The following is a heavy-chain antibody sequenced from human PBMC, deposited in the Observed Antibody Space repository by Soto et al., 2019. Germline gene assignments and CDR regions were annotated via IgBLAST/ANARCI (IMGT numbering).Heavy chain of an antibody. CDR2: ISYDGSNK. D-gene: IGHD6-13*01. Sequence: QVQLVESGGGVVQPGRSLRLSCAASGFTFSSYGIHWVRQAPGKGLEWVAVISYDGSNKYYADSVKGRFTISRDNSKNTLYLQMNSLRAEDTAVYYCAKGSAAAGTGFSYWGQGTLVTVSS. J-gene: IGHJ4*02. V-gene: IGHV3-30*18. CDR3: AKGSAAAGTGFSY. CDR1: GFTFSSYG.